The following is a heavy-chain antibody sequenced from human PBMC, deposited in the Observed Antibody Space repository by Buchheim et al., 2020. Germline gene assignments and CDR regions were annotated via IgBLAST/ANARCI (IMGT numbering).Heavy chain of an antibody. CDR1: GFTFSSYG. V-gene: IGHV3-30*03. Sequence: QVQLVESGGGVVQPGRSLRLSCAASGFTFSSYGMHWVRQAPGKGLEWVAVISYDGSNKYYADSVKGRFTISRDNSKNTLYLQMNSLRAEDTAVYYCAILPVRNFDIVVVVAATNVNYWGQGTL. D-gene: IGHD2-15*01. CDR3: AILPVRNFDIVVVVAATNVNY. J-gene: IGHJ4*02. CDR2: ISYDGSNK.